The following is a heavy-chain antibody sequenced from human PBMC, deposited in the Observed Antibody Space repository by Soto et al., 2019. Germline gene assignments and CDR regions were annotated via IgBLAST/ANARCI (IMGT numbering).Heavy chain of an antibody. J-gene: IGHJ6*02. D-gene: IGHD2-15*01. CDR2: ISSSGSTI. V-gene: IGHV3-48*03. CDR1: GFTFSSYE. CDR3: AREGCSGGSCYSAYYYYGMDV. Sequence: PGGSLRLSCAASGFTFSSYEMNWVRQAPGKGLEWVSYISSSGSTIYYADSVKGRFTISRDNAKNSLYLQMNSLRAEDTAVYYCAREGCSGGSCYSAYYYYGMDVWGQGTTVTVSS.